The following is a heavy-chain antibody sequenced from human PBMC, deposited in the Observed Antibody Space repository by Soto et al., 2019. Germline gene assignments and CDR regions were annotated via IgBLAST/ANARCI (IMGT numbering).Heavy chain of an antibody. V-gene: IGHV4-4*07. J-gene: IGHJ6*02. Sequence: QVQVQESGPGLVKPSETLSLTCTVSGGSISSYYCSWIRQSAGKGLEWIGRIDTSGTTNYNPSLKSLVTMSVDASKSQFSLNLSSVTAADTAVYYCARGPRGYVYYHGMDVWGQGTTVTVSS. D-gene: IGHD3-16*01. CDR1: GGSISSYY. CDR3: ARGPRGYVYYHGMDV. CDR2: IDTSGTT.